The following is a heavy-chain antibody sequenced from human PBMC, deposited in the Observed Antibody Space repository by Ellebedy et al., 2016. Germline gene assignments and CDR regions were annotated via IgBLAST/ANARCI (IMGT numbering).Heavy chain of an antibody. CDR1: GFTFSSYA. D-gene: IGHD3-9*01. J-gene: IGHJ6*02. V-gene: IGHV3-23*01. Sequence: GESLKISCAASGFTFSSYAMSWVRQAPGKGLEWVSVISGSGGSTYYADSVKGRFTISRDNSKNALYLQMSSLRAEDTAVYYCVKGGGLRYFSFYYGMDVWGQGTTVTVSS. CDR2: ISGSGGST. CDR3: VKGGGLRYFSFYYGMDV.